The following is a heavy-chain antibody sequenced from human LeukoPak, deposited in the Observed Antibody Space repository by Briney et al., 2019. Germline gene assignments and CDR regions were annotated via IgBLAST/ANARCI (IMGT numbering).Heavy chain of an antibody. CDR2: IYYTGGA. D-gene: IGHD3-22*01. CDR3: ARELRSYYDSSVYYFDY. V-gene: IGHV4-59*01. J-gene: IGHJ4*02. CDR1: GGSISSYY. Sequence: SETLSLTCTVSGGSISSYYWSWIRQPPGKGLEWIGYIYYTGGANYNPSLKSRLTFSIDTSKKQFSLRLRSVTAADTAVYYCARELRSYYDSSVYYFDYWGQGALVTVSS.